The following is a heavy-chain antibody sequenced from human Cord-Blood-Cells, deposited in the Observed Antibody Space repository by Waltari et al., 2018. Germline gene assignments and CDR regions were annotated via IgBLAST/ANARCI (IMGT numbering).Heavy chain of an antibody. D-gene: IGHD3-10*01. CDR2: FDPEDGET. CDR1: GYTLTELS. CDR3: ATKNDYYYGSGSYYIFDY. Sequence: QVQLVQSGAEVKKPGASVKVSCKVSGYTLTELSMNWVRQAPGKGLEWMGGFDPEDGETIYAQKFQGRVTMTEDTSTDTAYMELSSLRSEDTAVYYCATKNDYYYGSGSYYIFDYWGQGTLVTVSS. V-gene: IGHV1-24*01. J-gene: IGHJ4*02.